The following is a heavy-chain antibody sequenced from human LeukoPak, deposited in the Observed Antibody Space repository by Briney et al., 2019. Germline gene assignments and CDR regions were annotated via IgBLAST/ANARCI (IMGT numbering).Heavy chain of an antibody. J-gene: IGHJ4*02. CDR2: TYPGDSDT. D-gene: IGHD4-23*01. CDR1: GYSFATFW. V-gene: IGHV5-51*01. Sequence: PGESLKISCKGSGYSFATFWIGWVRQMPGKGLEWMGITYPGDSDTRYSPSFQGQVTISADKSISTAYLQWSSLRASDTAMYYCARPSDYGGSNDYWGQGTLVTVSS. CDR3: ARPSDYGGSNDY.